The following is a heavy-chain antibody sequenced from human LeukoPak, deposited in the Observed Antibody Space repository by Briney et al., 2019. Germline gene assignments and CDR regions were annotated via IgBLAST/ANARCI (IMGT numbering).Heavy chain of an antibody. D-gene: IGHD3-10*01. V-gene: IGHV3-23*01. Sequence: PGGSLRLSCAASGFTFSSYAMSWVRQAPGKGLEWVSAISASGGSTKYADAVKGRFTISRDNSKNTLYLRMNSLRAEDTAVYYCAKGKDGSGFYYYGMDVWGQGTTVTVSS. CDR2: ISASGGST. CDR3: AKGKDGSGFYYYGMDV. J-gene: IGHJ6*02. CDR1: GFTFSSYA.